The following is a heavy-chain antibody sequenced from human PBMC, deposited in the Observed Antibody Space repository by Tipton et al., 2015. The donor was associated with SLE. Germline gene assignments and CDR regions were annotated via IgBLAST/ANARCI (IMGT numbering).Heavy chain of an antibody. J-gene: IGHJ5*02. CDR2: VNPNSGAT. Sequence: QLVQSGAELKKPGASVKVSCKASGYGFTNNYMHWVRQAPGQGLEWMGWVNPNSGATKYAQKFEGRVTMTRDTSINTAYLEVNRLTSDDTAVYYCARDRSQRELPRRGYNWIDLWGQGTLVTVSS. V-gene: IGHV1-2*02. CDR1: GYGFTNNY. D-gene: IGHD1-7*01. CDR3: ARDRSQRELPRRGYNWIDL.